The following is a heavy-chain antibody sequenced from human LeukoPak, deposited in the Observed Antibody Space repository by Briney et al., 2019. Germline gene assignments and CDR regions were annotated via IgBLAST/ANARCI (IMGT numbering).Heavy chain of an antibody. CDR2: ISGSGGST. V-gene: IGHV3-23*01. Sequence: PGGSLRLSCAASGFTFSTYAMHWVRQAPGKGLEWVSAISGSGGSTYYADSVKGRFTISRDNSKNTLYLQMNSLRAEDTAVYYCAKVGPDPGLTAYYWGQGTLVTVSS. CDR3: AKVGPDPGLTAYY. J-gene: IGHJ4*02. D-gene: IGHD3/OR15-3a*01. CDR1: GFTFSTYA.